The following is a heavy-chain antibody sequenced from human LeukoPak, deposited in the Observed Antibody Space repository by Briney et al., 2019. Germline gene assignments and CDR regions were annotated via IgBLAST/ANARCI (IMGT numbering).Heavy chain of an antibody. Sequence: GESLKISCKGSGYSFTSYWIGWVRQMPGKGLEWMGIIYPGDSDTRYSPSFQGQVTISADKSISTAYLQWSSLKASDTATYYCARTYYYGSGSPNWFDPWGQGTLVTVSS. CDR2: IYPGDSDT. D-gene: IGHD3-10*01. V-gene: IGHV5-51*01. J-gene: IGHJ5*02. CDR3: ARTYYYGSGSPNWFDP. CDR1: GYSFTSYW.